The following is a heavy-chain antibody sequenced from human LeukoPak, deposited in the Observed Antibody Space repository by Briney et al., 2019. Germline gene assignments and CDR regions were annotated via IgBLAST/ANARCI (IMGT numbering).Heavy chain of an antibody. Sequence: GGSLRLSCAASGFTFSSYSMNWVRQAPGKGLEWVSSISSSSSYIYYADSVKGRFTISRDNAKNSLYLQMNSLRAEDTAVYYCARIVGATQRWFDPWGQGTLVTVSS. D-gene: IGHD1-26*01. V-gene: IGHV3-21*01. J-gene: IGHJ5*02. CDR2: ISSSSSYI. CDR1: GFTFSSYS. CDR3: ARIVGATQRWFDP.